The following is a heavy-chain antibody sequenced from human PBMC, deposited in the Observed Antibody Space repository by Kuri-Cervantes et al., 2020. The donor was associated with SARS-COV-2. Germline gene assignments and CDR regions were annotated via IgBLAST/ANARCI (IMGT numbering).Heavy chain of an antibody. CDR3: AKFYHSSSWYGDAFDI. V-gene: IGHV3-48*03. Sequence: GGSLRLSCAASGFTFSSYEMNWVRQAPGKGLEWVSYISSSGSTIYYADSVKGRFTISRDNAKNSLYLQMNSLRAEDTAVYYCAKFYHSSSWYGDAFDIWGQGTMVTVSS. D-gene: IGHD6-13*01. CDR2: ISSSGSTI. J-gene: IGHJ3*02. CDR1: GFTFSSYE.